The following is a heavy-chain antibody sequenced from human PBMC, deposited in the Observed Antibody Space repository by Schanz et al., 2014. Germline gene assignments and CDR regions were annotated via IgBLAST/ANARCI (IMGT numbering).Heavy chain of an antibody. V-gene: IGHV3-66*01. CDR3: ARGPIPIQGVPMDF. CDR2: IYSSGST. D-gene: IGHD3-10*01. J-gene: IGHJ4*02. CDR1: GFTFSDYY. Sequence: VQLVDSGGGLVKPGGSLRLSCAASGFTFSDYYMTWIRQAPGKGLEWVSTIYSSGSTYYADSVRGRFTISRDNSKDTLYLQMSGLTPEDTAVYHCARGPIPIQGVPMDFWGQGTLVTVSS.